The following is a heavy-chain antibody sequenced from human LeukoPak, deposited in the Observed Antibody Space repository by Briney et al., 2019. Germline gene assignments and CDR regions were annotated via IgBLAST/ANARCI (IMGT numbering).Heavy chain of an antibody. J-gene: IGHJ4*02. V-gene: IGHV3-7*01. CDR1: GFTFSSYW. CDR2: IKQDGSEK. CDR3: ARARKRRPVDY. Sequence: GXXRLSCAASGFTFSSYWMSWVRQAPGKGLEWVANIKQDGSEKYYVDSAKGRFTISRDNAKNSLYLQMNSLRAEDTAVYYCARARKRRPVDYWGQGTLVTVPS.